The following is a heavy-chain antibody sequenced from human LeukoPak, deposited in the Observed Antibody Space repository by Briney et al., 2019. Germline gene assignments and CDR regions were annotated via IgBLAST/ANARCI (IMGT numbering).Heavy chain of an antibody. Sequence: SSETLSLTCAVYGGSFSGYYWSGIRQPPGKGLEWIGEINHSGSTNYNPSLKSRVTISVDTSKNQFSLKLSSVTAADTAVYYCARPLNDGSGSPYYFDYWGQGTLVTVSS. J-gene: IGHJ4*02. CDR3: ARPLNDGSGSPYYFDY. V-gene: IGHV4-34*01. CDR2: INHSGST. D-gene: IGHD3-10*01. CDR1: GGSFSGYY.